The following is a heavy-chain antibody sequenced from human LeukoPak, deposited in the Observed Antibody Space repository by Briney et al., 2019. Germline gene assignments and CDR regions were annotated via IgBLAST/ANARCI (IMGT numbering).Heavy chain of an antibody. V-gene: IGHV3-33*01. J-gene: IGHJ4*02. D-gene: IGHD6-19*01. CDR1: GFTFSSYG. Sequence: GGSLRLSCAASGFTFSSYGMHWVRQAPGKGLEWVAVIWYDGGNKYYADSVKGRFTISRDNSKNTLYLQMNSLRAEDTAVYYCARDRRTRYSSGRLDYWGQGTLVTVSS. CDR2: IWYDGGNK. CDR3: ARDRRTRYSSGRLDY.